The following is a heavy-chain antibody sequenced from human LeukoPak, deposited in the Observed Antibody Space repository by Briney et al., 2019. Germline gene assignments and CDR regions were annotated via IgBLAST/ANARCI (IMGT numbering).Heavy chain of an antibody. V-gene: IGHV4-39*07. CDR1: GGSISSSSYY. CDR3: ARVGATKYYYYGMGV. J-gene: IGHJ6*02. CDR2: IYYSGST. Sequence: SETLSLTCTVSGGSISSSSYYWGWIRQPPGKGLEWIGSIYYSGSTYYNPSLKSRVTISVDTSKNQFSLKLSSVTAADTAVYYCARVGATKYYYYGMGVWGQGTTVTVSS. D-gene: IGHD1-26*01.